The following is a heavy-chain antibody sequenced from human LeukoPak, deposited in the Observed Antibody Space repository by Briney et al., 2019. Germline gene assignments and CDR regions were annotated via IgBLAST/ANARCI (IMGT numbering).Heavy chain of an antibody. CDR3: ARRLDTTIITPGTDH. Sequence: GGSLRLSCAASGFTFSSYAMHWVRQAPGKGLEWVTVISDDGANKYYADSVKGRFTISRDNSKNTLYLQMNSLRAEDTAVYYCARRLDTTIITPGTDHWGEGTLVTAST. J-gene: IGHJ4*02. D-gene: IGHD3-10*01. CDR2: ISDDGANK. V-gene: IGHV3-30*04. CDR1: GFTFSSYA.